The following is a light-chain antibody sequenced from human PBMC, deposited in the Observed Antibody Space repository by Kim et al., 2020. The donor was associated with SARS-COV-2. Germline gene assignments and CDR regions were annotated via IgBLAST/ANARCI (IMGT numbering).Light chain of an antibody. V-gene: IGKV3D-15*01. CDR2: GAS. CDR1: QSVSSN. J-gene: IGKJ1*01. CDR3: QQYNNWNRT. Sequence: EVVMTQSPATLSVSPGERATLSCRASQSVSSNLAWYQQKPGQAPSLLIYGASTRATGIPARFSGSGSGTEFTLTISSLQSEDFAVYYCQQYNNWNRTFGQGTKVDIK.